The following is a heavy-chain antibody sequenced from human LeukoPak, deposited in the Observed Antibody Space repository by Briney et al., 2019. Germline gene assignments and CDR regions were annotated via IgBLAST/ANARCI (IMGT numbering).Heavy chain of an antibody. J-gene: IGHJ4*02. CDR3: ATVGYSHGAFDY. CDR1: GYTLSEIS. V-gene: IGHV1-24*01. D-gene: IGHD5-18*01. CDR2: IDREDGQT. Sequence: ASVKVSRKVSGYTLSEISMYWVRQAPGKGLEWMGGIDREDGQTIYAQKFHGRVTMTEDTSTDTAYMEVSRLTSEDTAFYYCATVGYSHGAFDYWGQGTLVTVSS.